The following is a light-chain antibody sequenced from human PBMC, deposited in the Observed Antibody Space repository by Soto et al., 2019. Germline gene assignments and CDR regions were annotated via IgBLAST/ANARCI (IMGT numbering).Light chain of an antibody. Sequence: IVMTQSPGSLSVSAGERVILSCRASQTLRNKLAWYQQKPGQAPIHLIYGGFTRATGIPARFSGSGSGTEFILTINIMQAEDFANYYSQQHDAWALTFGPGTKLDLK. CDR3: QQHDAWALT. J-gene: IGKJ3*01. CDR1: QTLRNK. V-gene: IGKV3-15*01. CDR2: GGF.